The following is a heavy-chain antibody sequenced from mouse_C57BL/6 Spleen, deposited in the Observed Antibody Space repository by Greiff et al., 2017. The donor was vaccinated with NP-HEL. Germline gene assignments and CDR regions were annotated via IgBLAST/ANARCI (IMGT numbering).Heavy chain of an antibody. D-gene: IGHD1-1*01. CDR1: GYAFSSYW. V-gene: IGHV1-80*01. J-gene: IGHJ1*03. CDR2: IYPGDGDT. Sequence: QVQLQQSGAELVKPGASVKISCKASGYAFSSYWMNWVKQRPGKGLEWIGQIYPGDGDTNYNGKFKGKATLTADKSSSTAYMQLSSLTSEDSAVYFCARHYGSRYGWYFDVWGTGTTVTVSS. CDR3: ARHYGSRYGWYFDV.